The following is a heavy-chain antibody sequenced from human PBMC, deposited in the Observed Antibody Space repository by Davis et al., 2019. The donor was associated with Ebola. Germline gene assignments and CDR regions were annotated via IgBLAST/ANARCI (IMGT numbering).Heavy chain of an antibody. CDR1: GFSLTTMDMR. D-gene: IGHD3-22*01. CDR2: LDWNDNT. CDR3: ALTHDSSGLFLFDY. Sequence: SGPTLVKPTQTLTLTCTFSGFSLTTMDMRVSWIRQPPGKALEWLARLDWNDNTFYNPSLKTRLSISKDTSKNQVVLTMTNMDPEDTATYYCALTHDSSGLFLFDYWGQGALVTVSS. J-gene: IGHJ4*02. V-gene: IGHV2-70*04.